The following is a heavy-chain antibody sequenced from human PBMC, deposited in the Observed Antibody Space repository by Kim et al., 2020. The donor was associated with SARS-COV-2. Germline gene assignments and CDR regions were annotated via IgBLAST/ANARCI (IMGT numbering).Heavy chain of an antibody. V-gene: IGHV4-34*01. J-gene: IGHJ5*02. D-gene: IGHD1-1*01. CDR3: ARGVVRLERRGGWFDP. Sequence: SLKSRVTISVDTAKNQFSLKLGSVTAADTAVYYWARGVVRLERRGGWFDPWGQGTLVTVSS.